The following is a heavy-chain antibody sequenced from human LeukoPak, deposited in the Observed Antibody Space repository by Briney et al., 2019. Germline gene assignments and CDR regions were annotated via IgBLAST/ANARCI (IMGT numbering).Heavy chain of an antibody. CDR2: INGSGDAS. CDR3: ARAGYSSGWLDY. J-gene: IGHJ4*02. D-gene: IGHD6-19*01. Sequence: GGSLRLSCAASGFIFSHYTMTWIRQAPGKGLEWVSSINGSGDASKYADSVMGRFTISRGNSKNTVSLQMNSLRAEDTAVYYCARAGYSSGWLDYWGQGTLVTVSS. CDR1: GFIFSHYT. V-gene: IGHV3-23*01.